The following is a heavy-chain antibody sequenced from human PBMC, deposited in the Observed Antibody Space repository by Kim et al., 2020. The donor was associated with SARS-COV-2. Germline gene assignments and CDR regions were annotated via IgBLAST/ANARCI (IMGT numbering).Heavy chain of an antibody. CDR2: IKRDGSEK. Sequence: GGSLRLSCAASGFTFSSFWMSWVRQAPGKGLEWVANIKRDGSEKYYVDSVKGRFTISSDNAKNSLYLQMNSLRAEDTAVYYCARGAPPGDDWGQGTLVTVSS. J-gene: IGHJ4*02. CDR3: ARGAPPGDD. V-gene: IGHV3-7*03. CDR1: GFTFSSFW.